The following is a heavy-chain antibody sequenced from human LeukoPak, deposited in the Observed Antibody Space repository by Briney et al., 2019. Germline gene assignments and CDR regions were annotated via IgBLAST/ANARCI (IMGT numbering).Heavy chain of an antibody. CDR1: GFTVSSNY. Sequence: GGSLRLSCAASGFTVSSNYMSWVRQAPGKGLEWVSAISGNGGSTYDADSVKGRFTISRDNSKNTLYLQMNSLRAEDTAVYYCAKEEVAQIHNWGQGTLVTVSS. J-gene: IGHJ4*02. CDR3: AKEEVAQIHN. CDR2: ISGNGGST. V-gene: IGHV3-23*01.